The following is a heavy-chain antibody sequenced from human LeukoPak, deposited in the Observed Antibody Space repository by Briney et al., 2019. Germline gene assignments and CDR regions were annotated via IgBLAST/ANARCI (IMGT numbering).Heavy chain of an antibody. CDR2: LSYTGKT. J-gene: IGHJ4*02. V-gene: IGHV4-59*02. CDR3: SVGYVEPLAH. Sequence: SETLSLTCVVSGASVSTSSWYWIRQVPGKGLEWIACLSYTGKTDYNPSLAGRATISFGTSENQVSLKLRSVSAADTGVYYCSVGYVEPLAHSGQGARVTVSS. CDR1: GASVSTSS. D-gene: IGHD5-12*01.